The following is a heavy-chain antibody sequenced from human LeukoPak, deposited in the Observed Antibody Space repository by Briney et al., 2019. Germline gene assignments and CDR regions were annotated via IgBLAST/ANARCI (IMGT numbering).Heavy chain of an antibody. J-gene: IGHJ4*02. CDR3: ARSYFPYYDILTGPSPPLG. D-gene: IGHD3-9*01. CDR1: GYTFTGYY. CDR2: INPNSGGT. V-gene: IGHV1-2*02. Sequence: ASVKVSCKASGYTFTGYYMHWVRQAPGQGLEWMGWINPNSGGTNYAQKFQGRVTMTRDTSISTAYMELSRLRSDDTAVYYCARSYFPYYDILTGPSPPLGWGQGTLVTVSS.